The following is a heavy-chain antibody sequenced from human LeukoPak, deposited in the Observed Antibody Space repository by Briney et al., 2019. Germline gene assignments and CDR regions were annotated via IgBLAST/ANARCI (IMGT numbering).Heavy chain of an antibody. V-gene: IGHV1-69*05. CDR2: IIPIFGTA. CDR3: ARAGYCSSTSCPGGAFDI. Sequence: SVKVSCKASGGTFSSYAISWVRQAPGQGLEWMGGIIPIFGTANYAQKFQGRVTITTDESTSTAYMELSSLRSEDTAVYYCARAGYCSSTSCPGGAFDIWGQGTMVTVSS. CDR1: GGTFSSYA. J-gene: IGHJ3*02. D-gene: IGHD2-2*01.